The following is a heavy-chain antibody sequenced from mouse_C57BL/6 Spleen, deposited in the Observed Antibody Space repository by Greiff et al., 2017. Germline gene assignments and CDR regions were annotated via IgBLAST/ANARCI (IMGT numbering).Heavy chain of an antibody. Sequence: VKLQQPGAELVKPGASVKVSCKASGYTFTSYWMHWVKQRPGQGLEWIGRIHPSDSDTNYNQKFKGKATLTVDKSSSTAYMQLSRLTSEDSAVYYCAIEDYGNPRDAMDYWGQGTSVTVSS. D-gene: IGHD2-1*01. J-gene: IGHJ4*01. CDR2: IHPSDSDT. V-gene: IGHV1-74*01. CDR1: GYTFTSYW. CDR3: AIEDYGNPRDAMDY.